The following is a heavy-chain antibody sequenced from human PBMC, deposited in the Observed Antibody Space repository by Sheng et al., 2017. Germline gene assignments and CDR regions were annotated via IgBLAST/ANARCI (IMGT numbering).Heavy chain of an antibody. CDR3: ARRLTEVGRWCFDP. J-gene: IGHJ5*02. V-gene: IGHV1-8*03. CDR1: GYTFTNYD. Sequence: QVQLVQSGAEVKKPGASVKVSCKASGYTFTNYDVNWVRQATGQGLEWMGWINPNSGNTGYAQKFQGRVTITRNTSINTSYMELSTLRSDDTAVYYCARRLTEVGRWCFDPWGQGTLVTVSS. CDR2: INPNSGNT. D-gene: IGHD6-13*01.